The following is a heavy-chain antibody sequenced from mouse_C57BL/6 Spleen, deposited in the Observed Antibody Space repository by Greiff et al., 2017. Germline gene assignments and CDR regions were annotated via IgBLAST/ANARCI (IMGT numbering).Heavy chain of an antibody. CDR1: GFTFSDYG. J-gene: IGHJ4*01. V-gene: IGHV5-17*01. Sequence: EVMLVESGGGLVKPGGSLKLSCAASGFTFSDYGMHWVRQAPEKGLEWVAYISSGSSTIYYADTVKGRFTISRDNAKNTLFLQMTSLRSEDTAMYYCATGYDGHYYAMDYWGQGTSVTVSS. CDR2: ISSGSSTI. CDR3: ATGYDGHYYAMDY. D-gene: IGHD2-2*01.